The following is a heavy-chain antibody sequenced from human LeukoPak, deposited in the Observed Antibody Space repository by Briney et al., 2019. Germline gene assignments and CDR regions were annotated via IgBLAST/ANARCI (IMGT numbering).Heavy chain of an antibody. CDR3: AREQYDTWSRRGNFDS. J-gene: IGHJ4*02. CDR2: IKLDGSEK. D-gene: IGHD3-3*01. V-gene: IGHV3-7*03. Sequence: GGSLRLSCVASGFTFGKYWMSWVRQAPGKGLEWVANIKLDGSEKNYVDSVKGRFTISRDNTKNSLYLQMNSLRVEDTAVFYCAREQYDTWSRRGNFDSWGQGTLVIVSS. CDR1: GFTFGKYW.